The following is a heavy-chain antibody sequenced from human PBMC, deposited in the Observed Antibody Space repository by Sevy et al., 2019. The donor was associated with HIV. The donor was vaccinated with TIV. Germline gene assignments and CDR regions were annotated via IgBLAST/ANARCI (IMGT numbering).Heavy chain of an antibody. J-gene: IGHJ4*02. CDR3: TRRYSSSTGKTFDY. Sequence: ASVKVSCKASGYTITSYGISWVRQAPGEGLEWMGWSSTYNGNTNYAQKLQGRVTMTTDTSTSTAYMELRSLRSDDTAVYYCTRRYSSSTGKTFDYWGQRTLVTVSS. CDR1: GYTITSYG. CDR2: SSTYNGNT. V-gene: IGHV1-18*01. D-gene: IGHD6-6*01.